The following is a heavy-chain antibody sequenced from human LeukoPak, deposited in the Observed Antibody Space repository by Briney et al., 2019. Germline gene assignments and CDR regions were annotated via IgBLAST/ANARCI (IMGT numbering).Heavy chain of an antibody. Sequence: SETLSLTCTVSGGSISSGGYYWTWIRQHPGTGLEWIGYIYNSGNTYYHPSLRSRVSISGDTSKTQFSLKLSSLTAADTAVYYCARGLGSSSTNNNWFDPWGQGTLVTVSS. CDR1: GGSISSGGYY. V-gene: IGHV4-31*03. D-gene: IGHD6-6*01. J-gene: IGHJ5*02. CDR2: IYNSGNT. CDR3: ARGLGSSSTNNNWFDP.